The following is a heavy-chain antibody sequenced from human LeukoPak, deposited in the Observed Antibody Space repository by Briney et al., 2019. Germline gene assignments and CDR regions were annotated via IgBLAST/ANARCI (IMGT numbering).Heavy chain of an antibody. CDR3: ASGRISQSF. D-gene: IGHD2-15*01. Sequence: SETPSPTCTVSGGSVSSSSYYWGWIRQPPGKGLEWIGSIYYSGSTYYNPSLKSRVTISVDTSKNQFSLKLGSVTAAVTAVYYCASGRISQSFWGQGTLVTVSS. J-gene: IGHJ4*02. CDR2: IYYSGST. V-gene: IGHV4-39*01. CDR1: GGSVSSSSYY.